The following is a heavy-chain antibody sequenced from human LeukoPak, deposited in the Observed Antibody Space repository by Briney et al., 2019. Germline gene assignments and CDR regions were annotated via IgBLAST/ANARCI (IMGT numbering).Heavy chain of an antibody. D-gene: IGHD1-26*01. CDR1: GFTFNNYA. Sequence: PGGSLRLSCAASGFTFNNYAMTWVREAPGKGLEWVSSISESGGSTYYADSVRGRFTISRDNSKNTVHLQMNSLRAEDTALYYCAQTRPGSYSDYWGQGTLVTVCS. CDR2: ISESGGST. V-gene: IGHV3-23*01. J-gene: IGHJ4*02. CDR3: AQTRPGSYSDY.